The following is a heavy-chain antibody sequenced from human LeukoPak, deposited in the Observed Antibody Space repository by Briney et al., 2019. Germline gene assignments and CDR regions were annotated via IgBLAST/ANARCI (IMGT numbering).Heavy chain of an antibody. D-gene: IGHD3-3*01. CDR2: MYYSGTT. CDR1: RGSIIGYY. Sequence: SETLSLTCTVSRGSIIGYYWTWIRQPPGKGLQWIGYMYYSGTTKYNPSLKSRVTTSMDTSKIQFSLKVNSVTAADTAVYHCARVGFWSGSYTGYFDYWGQGALVTVSS. J-gene: IGHJ4*02. V-gene: IGHV4-59*12. CDR3: ARVGFWSGSYTGYFDY.